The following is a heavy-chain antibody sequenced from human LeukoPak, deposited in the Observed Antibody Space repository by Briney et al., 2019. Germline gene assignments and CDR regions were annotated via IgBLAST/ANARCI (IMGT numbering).Heavy chain of an antibody. Sequence: SETLSLTCTVSGGSVSTSSSYWGWIRQPPGRGLEWIGSIYYSGNTYYNPSLKSRVTISVDTSKNQFSLKLSSVTAADTAVYYCARNQRDYLFDYWGQGTLVTVSS. V-gene: IGHV4-39*01. J-gene: IGHJ4*02. CDR3: ARNQRDYLFDY. D-gene: IGHD4-17*01. CDR1: GGSVSTSSSY. CDR2: IYYSGNT.